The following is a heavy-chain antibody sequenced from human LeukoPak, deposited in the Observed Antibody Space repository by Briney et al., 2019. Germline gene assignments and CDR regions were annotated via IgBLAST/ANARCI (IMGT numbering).Heavy chain of an antibody. Sequence: ASVKVSCKASGGTFSSYAISWVRQAPGQGLEWMGIINPSGGSTSYAQKFQGRVTMTRDTSTSTVYMELSSLRSEDTAVYYCAREEKAYDSSGYYSHWFDPWGQGTLVTVSS. CDR1: GGTFSSYA. D-gene: IGHD3-22*01. V-gene: IGHV1-46*01. CDR3: AREEKAYDSSGYYSHWFDP. CDR2: INPSGGST. J-gene: IGHJ5*02.